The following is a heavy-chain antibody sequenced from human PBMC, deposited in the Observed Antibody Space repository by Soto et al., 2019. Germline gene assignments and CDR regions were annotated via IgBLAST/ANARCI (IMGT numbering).Heavy chain of an antibody. V-gene: IGHV3-30*18. CDR3: AKDYGSSAYYFDY. Sequence: SLRLSCAASGFTFSSYGMHWVRQAPGKGLEWVAVISYDGSNKYYADSVKGRFTISRDNSKNTLYLQMNSLRAEDTAVYYCAKDYGSSAYYFDYWGQGTLVTVSS. CDR2: ISYDGSNK. D-gene: IGHD6-6*01. CDR1: GFTFSSYG. J-gene: IGHJ4*02.